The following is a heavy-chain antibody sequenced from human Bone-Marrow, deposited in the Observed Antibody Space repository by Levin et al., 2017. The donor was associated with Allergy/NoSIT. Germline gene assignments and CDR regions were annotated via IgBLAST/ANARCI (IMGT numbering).Heavy chain of an antibody. J-gene: IGHJ6*02. V-gene: IGHV3-21*01. CDR1: GFSFSTYA. CDR2: INAITSHI. CDR3: ARDDNLTGYLRFDAMDV. Sequence: AGGFLRLSCAASGFSFSTYALNWVRQAPGKGLEWVSSINAITSHIYYAGSVRGRFTISRDNARNSLYLQMSSLRPEDTAVYYCARDDNLTGYLRFDAMDVWGQGTTVTVSS. D-gene: IGHD3-9*01.